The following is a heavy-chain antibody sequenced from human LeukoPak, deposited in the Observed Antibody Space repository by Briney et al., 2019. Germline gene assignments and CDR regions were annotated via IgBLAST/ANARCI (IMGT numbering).Heavy chain of an antibody. CDR2: IYYSGST. Sequence: PSETLSLTCAVYGGSFSGYYWSWIRQPPGKGLEWIGSIYYSGSTYYNPSLKSRVTISVDTSKNQFSLQLNSVTPEDTAVYYCAGGRTEEQLDYWGQGTLVTVSS. D-gene: IGHD1/OR15-1a*01. V-gene: IGHV4-34*01. CDR1: GGSFSGYY. J-gene: IGHJ4*02. CDR3: AGGRTEEQLDY.